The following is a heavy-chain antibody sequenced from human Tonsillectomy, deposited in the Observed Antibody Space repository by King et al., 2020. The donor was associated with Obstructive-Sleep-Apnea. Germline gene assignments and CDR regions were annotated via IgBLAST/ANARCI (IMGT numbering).Heavy chain of an antibody. V-gene: IGHV3-30*02. J-gene: IGHJ4*02. D-gene: IGHD6-19*01. CDR2: IHYDGSNQ. CDR1: GFTFRSYG. Sequence: VQLVESGGGVVQPGGSLRLSCAASGFTFRSYGMHWVRQAPGKGLEWVAFIHYDGSNQDYADSVKGRFTISRDNSKNTLFLQMNRLRAEDSALYYCAKHYSRGWLDYWAQGTLVTVSS. CDR3: AKHYSRGWLDY.